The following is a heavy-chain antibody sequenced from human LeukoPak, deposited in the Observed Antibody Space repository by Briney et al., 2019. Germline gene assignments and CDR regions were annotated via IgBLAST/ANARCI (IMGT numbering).Heavy chain of an antibody. CDR2: ISSSSSYI. V-gene: IGHV3-21*01. CDR1: GFTFSSYN. J-gene: IGHJ4*02. Sequence: GGSLRLSCAASGFTFSSYNMNWVRQAPGKGLEWVSSISSSSSYIYYADSVKGRFTISRDNAKNSLYLQMNSLRAEDTAVYYCARDLRTYYYGSGTGDNDYWGQGTLVTVSS. CDR3: ARDLRTYYYGSGTGDNDY. D-gene: IGHD3-10*01.